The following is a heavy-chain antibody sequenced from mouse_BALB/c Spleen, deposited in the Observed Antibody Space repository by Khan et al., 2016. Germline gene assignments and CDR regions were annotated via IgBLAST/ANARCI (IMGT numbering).Heavy chain of an antibody. J-gene: IGHJ4*01. V-gene: IGHV1-20*02. CDR1: GYSFTGYF. D-gene: IGHD1-1*01. Sequence: VQLKESGPEVVKPGASVKISCKASGYSFTGYFMNWVKQNHGKSLEWIGRINPYNGDTFYSQKFRGKATLTVDRSSNTAHMELRSLASEDSAVYYCTRGGGYYGRDAMDYWGRGTSVTVSS. CDR3: TRGGGYYGRDAMDY. CDR2: INPYNGDT.